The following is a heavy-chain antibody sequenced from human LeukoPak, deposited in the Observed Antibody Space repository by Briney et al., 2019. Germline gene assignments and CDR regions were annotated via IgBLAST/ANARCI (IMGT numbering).Heavy chain of an antibody. J-gene: IGHJ4*02. Sequence: PGGSLRLSCAASGFTFSSYAMHWVRQAPGKGLEWVAVISFDGSNKYYADSVKGRFTISRDNSKNTLYLQMNSLRAEDTAVYYCAREKASGVLRCPAFDYWGQGTLVTVSS. CDR1: GFTFSSYA. CDR2: ISFDGSNK. V-gene: IGHV3-30-3*01. CDR3: AREKASGVLRCPAFDY. D-gene: IGHD4-17*01.